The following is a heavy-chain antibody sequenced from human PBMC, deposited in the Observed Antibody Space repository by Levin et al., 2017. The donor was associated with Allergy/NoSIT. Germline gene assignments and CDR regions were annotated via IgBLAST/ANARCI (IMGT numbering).Heavy chain of an antibody. CDR2: ISYDGSNK. J-gene: IGHJ6*02. Sequence: GGSLRLSCAASGFTFSSYGMHWVRQAPGKGLEWVAVISYDGSNKYYADSVKGRFTISRDNSKNTLYLQMNSLRAEDTAVYYCAKEGPNLDIVVVVADRWGMDVWGQGTTVTVSS. V-gene: IGHV3-30*18. CDR3: AKEGPNLDIVVVVADRWGMDV. CDR1: GFTFSSYG. D-gene: IGHD2-15*01.